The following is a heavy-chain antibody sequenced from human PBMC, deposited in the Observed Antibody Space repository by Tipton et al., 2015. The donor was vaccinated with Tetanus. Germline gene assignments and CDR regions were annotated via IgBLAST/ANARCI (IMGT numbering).Heavy chain of an antibody. Sequence: TLSLTCTVSGGSISSADYYWSWIRQPPGKGLEWIGYVSDSGSTYSNPSLRSRIIISVDTSKNQFSLILSSVTAADTAVYYCARATPSGSYFVRYYSMDVWGHGTTVTVSS. CDR1: GGSISSADYY. CDR2: VSDSGST. CDR3: ARATPSGSYFVRYYSMDV. V-gene: IGHV4-30-4*01. J-gene: IGHJ6*02. D-gene: IGHD3-22*01.